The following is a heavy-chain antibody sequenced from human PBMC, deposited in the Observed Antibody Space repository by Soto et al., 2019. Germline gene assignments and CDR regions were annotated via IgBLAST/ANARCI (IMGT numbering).Heavy chain of an antibody. J-gene: IGHJ6*02. V-gene: IGHV1-2*02. D-gene: IGHD1-1*01. CDR2: INPTTGAT. CDR3: ARHYNPDQYSHGMDV. Sequence: ASVKVSCKTSAYFFTAYYIHWVRQAPGQGLEWMGWINPTTGATNYPQKCQGRVTMTSDTSISTAYMELRSLLSDDTTVYYCARHYNPDQYSHGMDVCGQGTTVTVS. CDR1: AYFFTAYY.